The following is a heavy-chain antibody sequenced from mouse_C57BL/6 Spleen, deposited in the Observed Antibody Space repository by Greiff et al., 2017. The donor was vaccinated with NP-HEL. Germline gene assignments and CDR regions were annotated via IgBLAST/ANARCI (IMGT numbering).Heavy chain of an antibody. CDR2: IDPSDSYT. CDR1: GYTFTSYW. Sequence: QVQLQQPGAELVKPGASVKLSCKASGYTFTSYWMQWVKQRPGQGLEWIGEIDPSDSYTNYNQKFKGKATLTVDTSSSTAYMQLSSLTSEDSAVYFCARRTTVDWYFDVWGTGTTVTVSS. V-gene: IGHV1-50*01. D-gene: IGHD1-1*01. J-gene: IGHJ1*03. CDR3: ARRTTVDWYFDV.